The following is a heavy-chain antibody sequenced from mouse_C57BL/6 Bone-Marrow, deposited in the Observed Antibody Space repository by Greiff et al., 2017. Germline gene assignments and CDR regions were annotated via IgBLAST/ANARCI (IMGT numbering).Heavy chain of an antibody. CDR1: GFTFSDYG. V-gene: IGHV5-17*01. J-gene: IGHJ2*01. Sequence: EVQLVESGGGLVKPGGSLKLSCAASGFTFSDYGMHWVRQAPEKGLEWVAYLSSGSSTIYYADTVKGRFTISRDNAKNTLFLQMTSLRSEDTAMYYCASGYYGSSDYWGQGTTLTVSS. D-gene: IGHD1-1*01. CDR3: ASGYYGSSDY. CDR2: LSSGSSTI.